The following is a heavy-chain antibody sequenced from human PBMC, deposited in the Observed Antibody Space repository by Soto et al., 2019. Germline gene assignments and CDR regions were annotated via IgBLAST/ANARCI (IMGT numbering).Heavy chain of an antibody. J-gene: IGHJ4*02. CDR3: ARFIEYSRASLDY. CDR2: SRSKGYGGTT. Sequence: HPGGSLRLSCTTSGFTFGAYALSWFRQAPGKGLEWVGFSRSKGYGGTTEFAASVRGRFTISRDDSNSIAYLQMNSLRAEDTAVYYCARFIEYSRASLDYWGQGTLVTVSS. CDR1: GFTFGAYA. V-gene: IGHV3-49*03. D-gene: IGHD6-6*01.